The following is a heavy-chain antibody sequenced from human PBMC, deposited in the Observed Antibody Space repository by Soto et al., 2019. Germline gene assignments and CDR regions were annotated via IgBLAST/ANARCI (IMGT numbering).Heavy chain of an antibody. J-gene: IGHJ5*02. V-gene: IGHV1-8*01. Sequence: QVQLVQSGAEVKKPGASVKVSCKASGYTFTSYDINWVRQATGQGLEWMGWMKPNSGNTGYAQKCQGRVTMPRNTSRSTAYMELSSLRSEDTAVYYCARERSAAGTGWFDPWGQGPRVTVSS. CDR2: MKPNSGNT. CDR3: ARERSAAGTGWFDP. D-gene: IGHD6-13*01. CDR1: GYTFTSYD.